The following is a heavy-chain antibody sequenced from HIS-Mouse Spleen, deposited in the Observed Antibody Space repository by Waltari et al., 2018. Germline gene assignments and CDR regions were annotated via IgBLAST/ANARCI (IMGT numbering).Heavy chain of an antibody. D-gene: IGHD6-13*01. J-gene: IGHJ2*01. Sequence: QLQLQESGPGLVKPSETLSLTCTVSGGSISRSSYYWCCIRQPPGKGMEWIGWIYYSGSTYYDTYLKSRVTISVDTSKNQFSLKLSSVTAADTAVYYCAREIPYSSSWYDWYFDLWGRGTLVTVSS. CDR2: IYYSGST. V-gene: IGHV4-39*07. CDR3: AREIPYSSSWYDWYFDL. CDR1: GGSISRSSYY.